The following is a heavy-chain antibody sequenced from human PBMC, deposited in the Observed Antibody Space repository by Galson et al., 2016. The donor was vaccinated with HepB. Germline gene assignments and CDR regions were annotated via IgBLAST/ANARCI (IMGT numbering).Heavy chain of an antibody. CDR2: ISGDNGNT. CDR3: ALGYCSGGSCYRNWFDP. Sequence: SVKVSCKASGYTFTSYGISWVRQAPGQGLEWMGWISGDNGNTNYAQKLQGRVTMTKDTYTSTAYMELRSLRSDDTAVYYCALGYCSGGSCYRNWFDPWGQGTLVTVSS. D-gene: IGHD2-15*01. CDR1: GYTFTSYG. J-gene: IGHJ5*02. V-gene: IGHV1-18*01.